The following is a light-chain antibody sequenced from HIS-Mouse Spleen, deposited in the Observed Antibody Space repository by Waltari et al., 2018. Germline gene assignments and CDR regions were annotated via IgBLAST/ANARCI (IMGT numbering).Light chain of an antibody. Sequence: EIVLTQSPGTLSLSPGERATLSCRASQSVSSSYLAWYQQKPGQAPRLLIYGASSRATGIPDMFSGGGSGTDFTLAISRLEPEDFAVYYCPQYGSSPRTCGQGTKLEIK. CDR3: PQYGSSPRT. CDR1: QSVSSSY. J-gene: IGKJ2*01. V-gene: IGKV3-20*01. CDR2: GAS.